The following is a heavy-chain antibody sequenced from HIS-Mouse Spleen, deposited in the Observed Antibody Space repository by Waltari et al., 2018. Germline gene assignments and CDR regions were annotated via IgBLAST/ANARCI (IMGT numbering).Heavy chain of an antibody. CDR2: IYYSGRT. V-gene: IGHV4-39*07. CDR3: AREIPYSSSWYDWYFDL. D-gene: IGHD6-13*01. Sequence: QLQLQESGPGLVKPSETLSLTCTVSGGSISSSSYYWGWIRQPPGQGLERIGSIYYSGRTYYNPALKSRVTISVDTSKNQFSLKLSSVTAADTAVYYCAREIPYSSSWYDWYFDLWGRGTLVTVSS. J-gene: IGHJ2*01. CDR1: GGSISSSSYY.